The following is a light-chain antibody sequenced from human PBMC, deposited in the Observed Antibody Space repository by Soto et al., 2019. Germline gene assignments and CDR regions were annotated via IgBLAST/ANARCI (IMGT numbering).Light chain of an antibody. CDR1: SSDVGSYNL. CDR2: EVS. V-gene: IGLV2-23*02. CDR3: CSYAGSSTYV. J-gene: IGLJ1*01. Sequence: SALTQPASVSGSPGQSITLSCTGTSSDVGSYNLVSWYQQHPGKAPKLMIYEVSKRPSGVSNRFSDSNSGNTASLTISGLQAEDEADYYCCSYAGSSTYVFGTGTKVTVL.